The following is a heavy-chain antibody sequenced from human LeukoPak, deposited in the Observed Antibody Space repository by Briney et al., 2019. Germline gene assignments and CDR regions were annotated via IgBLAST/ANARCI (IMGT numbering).Heavy chain of an antibody. CDR3: ARVFIGYCSGGSCYGIDP. V-gene: IGHV1-69*06. Sequence: SVKVSCKASGYTLRSYGITWVRQAPGQGLEWMGGIIPIFGTANYAQKFQGRVTITADKSTSTAYMELSSLRSEDTAVYYCARVFIGYCSGGSCYGIDPWGQGTLVTVSS. CDR1: GYTLRSYG. D-gene: IGHD2-15*01. J-gene: IGHJ5*02. CDR2: IIPIFGTA.